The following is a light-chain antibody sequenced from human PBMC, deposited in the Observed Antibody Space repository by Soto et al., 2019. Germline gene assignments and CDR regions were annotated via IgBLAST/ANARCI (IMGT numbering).Light chain of an antibody. J-gene: IGLJ2*01. CDR1: SSDVGDYNY. V-gene: IGLV2-11*01. CDR2: DVT. Sequence: QSALTQPRSVSGSPGQSVTISCTGTSSDVGDYNYVSWFQQHPGNAPKLMIYDVTERPSGVPDRFSGSKSGNTASLTISGLQDEDEYDYYCCAYAGGTQVFGGGTKLTVL. CDR3: CAYAGGTQV.